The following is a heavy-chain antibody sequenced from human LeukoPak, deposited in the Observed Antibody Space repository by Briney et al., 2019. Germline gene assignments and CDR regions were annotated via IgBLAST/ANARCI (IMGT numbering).Heavy chain of an antibody. CDR1: GYTFTGYY. J-gene: IGHJ4*02. CDR2: INPNSGGT. CDR3: VRGAKCSGADCDSTKEYVYYFDF. V-gene: IGHV1-2*02. Sequence: ASVKVSCKASGYTFTGYYMHWVRQAPGQGLEWMGWINPNSGGTNYAQKFQGRVTITRITSISTAYMEMSSLRSDDTAVYYCVRGAKCSGADCDSTKEYVYYFDFWGQGTLVTVSS. D-gene: IGHD6-25*01.